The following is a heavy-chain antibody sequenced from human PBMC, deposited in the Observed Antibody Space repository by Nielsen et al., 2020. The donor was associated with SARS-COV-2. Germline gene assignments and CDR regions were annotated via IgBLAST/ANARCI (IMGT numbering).Heavy chain of an antibody. CDR3: ARDFAEGGGYDFLFYYGMDV. CDR2: ISSSGSTI. D-gene: IGHD5-12*01. V-gene: IGHV3-11*04. CDR1: GFTFSDYY. Sequence: GESLKIFCAASGFTFSDYYMSWIRQAPGKGLEWVSYISSSGSTIYYADSVKGRFTISRDNAKNSLYLQMNSLRAEDTAVYYCARDFAEGGGYDFLFYYGMDVWGQGTTVTVSS. J-gene: IGHJ6*02.